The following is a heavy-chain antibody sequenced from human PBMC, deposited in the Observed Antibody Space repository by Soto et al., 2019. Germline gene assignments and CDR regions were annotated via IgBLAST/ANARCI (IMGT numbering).Heavy chain of an antibody. CDR1: GYTFTSYG. V-gene: IGHV1-18*01. CDR2: ISAYNGNT. Sequence: ASVKVSCKASGYTFTSYGISWVRQAPGQGLEWMGWISAYNGNTNYAQKLQGRVTMTTDTSTSTAYMELRSLRSEDTAVYYCARSTIFGVVIINGPLDYWGQGTLVTVSS. J-gene: IGHJ4*02. CDR3: ARSTIFGVVIINGPLDY. D-gene: IGHD3-3*01.